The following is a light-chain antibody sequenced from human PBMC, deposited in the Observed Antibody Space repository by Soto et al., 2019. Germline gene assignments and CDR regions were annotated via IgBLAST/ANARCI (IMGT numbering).Light chain of an antibody. J-gene: IGKJ1*01. Sequence: EIVMTQSPATLSASPGERVTLSCRASQSLTSNLAWYQHKPGQSPRLLIYGASARATGIPARFSGSGSGAEYTLTISSLQSEDFAVYYCQQYDKWPRTFGQGTKVDIK. V-gene: IGKV3-15*01. CDR1: QSLTSN. CDR2: GAS. CDR3: QQYDKWPRT.